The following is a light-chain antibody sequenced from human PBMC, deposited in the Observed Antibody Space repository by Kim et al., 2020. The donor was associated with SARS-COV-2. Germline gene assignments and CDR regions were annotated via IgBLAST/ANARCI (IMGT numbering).Light chain of an antibody. CDR1: STNIGAGYN. J-gene: IGLJ1*01. CDR2: DSN. CDR3: QSYDTSLGGYV. Sequence: QRVTISCSGRSTNIGAGYNVHWYQELPGAAPKLLIYDSNKRPSGVPDRFSGSKSGTSASLAITGLQAEDEADYYCQSYDTSLGGYVFGTGTKVTVL. V-gene: IGLV1-40*01.